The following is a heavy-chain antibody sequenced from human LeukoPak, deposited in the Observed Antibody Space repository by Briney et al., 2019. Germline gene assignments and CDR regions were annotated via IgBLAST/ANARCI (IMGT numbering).Heavy chain of an antibody. D-gene: IGHD6-13*01. CDR1: GYTFTSYD. CDR3: ARGNRAAAGTPEHFQH. V-gene: IGHV1-8*02. Sequence: ASVKVSCRASGYTFTSYDINWVRQATGQGLEWMGWMNPNSGNTGYAQKFQGRVTMTRDTSTSTVYMELSSLRSEDTAVYYCARGNRAAAGTPEHFQHWGQGTLVTVSS. J-gene: IGHJ1*01. CDR2: MNPNSGNT.